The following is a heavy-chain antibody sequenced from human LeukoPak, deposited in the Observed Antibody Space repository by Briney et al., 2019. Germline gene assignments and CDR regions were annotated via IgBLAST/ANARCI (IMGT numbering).Heavy chain of an antibody. J-gene: IGHJ4*02. CDR2: ISSSYNYI. Sequence: SLRLSCAASGFTLSSYSMNWVRPAPGKGLEWVSSISSSYNYIYYADSLKGRFTVSRDNAKNSLYLQMNSLRAKDTAVYYCAREFYSYGVFDYWGQGTLVTVSS. CDR1: GFTLSSYS. D-gene: IGHD5-18*01. CDR3: AREFYSYGVFDY. V-gene: IGHV3-21*01.